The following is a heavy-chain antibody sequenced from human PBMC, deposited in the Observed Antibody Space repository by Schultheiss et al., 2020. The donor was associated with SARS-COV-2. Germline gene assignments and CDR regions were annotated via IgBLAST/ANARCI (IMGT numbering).Heavy chain of an antibody. D-gene: IGHD1-26*01. V-gene: IGHV3-30-3*01. CDR1: GLIFSDCH. J-gene: IGHJ4*02. CDR3: ARDPVWGADD. CDR2: LSSDGGST. Sequence: GGSLRLSCSASGLIFSDCHMHWVRQAPGKGLQWVAGLSSDGGSTYYADSVRGRFTISRDNSKNTLYLQMNSLKTEDTAVYYCARDPVWGADDWGQGTLVTVSS.